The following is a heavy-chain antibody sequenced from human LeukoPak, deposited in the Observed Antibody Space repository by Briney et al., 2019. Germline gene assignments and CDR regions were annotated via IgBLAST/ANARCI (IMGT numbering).Heavy chain of an antibody. V-gene: IGHV3-30-3*01. CDR3: ARSLVGVFDF. Sequence: GGSLRLSCAASGFTLYSYAMHWVRPDPGKGLEWVADISYDGSNKYHPVSVRGGFTISRDNYKNTLYLQMNSLGAEDTAVYYCARSLVGVFDFGGQGTLVTVSS. CDR2: ISYDGSNK. D-gene: IGHD1-26*01. CDR1: GFTLYSYA. J-gene: IGHJ4*02.